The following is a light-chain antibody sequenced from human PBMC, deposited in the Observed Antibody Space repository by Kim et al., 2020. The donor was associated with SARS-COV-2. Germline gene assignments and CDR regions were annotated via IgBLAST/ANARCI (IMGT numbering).Light chain of an antibody. CDR2: AAS. V-gene: IGKV1-27*01. CDR1: QAISNY. J-gene: IGKJ4*01. CDR3: QKYNSAPLT. Sequence: DIQMTQSPTSLSASVGDRVTITCRASQAISNYLAWYQQKPGKAPKLLIYAASTLQSGVPSRFSGSGSGTDFTLTICSLQPEDVATYYCQKYNSAPLTFGGGTKVDIK.